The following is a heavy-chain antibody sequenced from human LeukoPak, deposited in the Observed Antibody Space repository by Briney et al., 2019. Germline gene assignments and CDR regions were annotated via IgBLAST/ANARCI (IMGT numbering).Heavy chain of an antibody. CDR3: ARDAKIAVAAKTYYFDY. V-gene: IGHV3-7*01. CDR2: INRDGSEK. D-gene: IGHD6-19*01. CDR1: GFTFTSYW. Sequence: QTGGSLRLSCAASGFTFTSYWMSWVRQAQGQGLEWVANINRDGSEKYYVDSVKGRFTISRDNGKNSLYLQMNSLRAEDTAVYYCARDAKIAVAAKTYYFDYWGQGTLVTVSS. J-gene: IGHJ4*02.